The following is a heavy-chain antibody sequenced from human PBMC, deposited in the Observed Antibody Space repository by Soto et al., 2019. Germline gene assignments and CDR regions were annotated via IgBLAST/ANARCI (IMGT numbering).Heavy chain of an antibody. CDR1: GGSISSSSYY. V-gene: IGHV4-39*01. Sequence: SETLSLTCTVSGGSISSSSYYWGWIRQPPGKGLEWIGSIYYSGSTYYNPSLKSRVTISVDTSKNQFSLKLSSVTAADTAVYYCARPPDRYCSGGSCREENDYWGQGTLVTVSS. CDR2: IYYSGST. CDR3: ARPPDRYCSGGSCREENDY. J-gene: IGHJ4*02. D-gene: IGHD2-15*01.